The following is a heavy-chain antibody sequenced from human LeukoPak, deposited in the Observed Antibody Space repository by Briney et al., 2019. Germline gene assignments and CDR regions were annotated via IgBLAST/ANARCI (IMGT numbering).Heavy chain of an antibody. D-gene: IGHD5-18*01. J-gene: IGHJ4*02. CDR1: GFTFSSYE. CDR3: ARDDAHGRGYSYGTTDY. Sequence: PGGSLRLSCAASGFTFSSYEMNWVRQAPGKGLEWVSYISSSGSTIYYADSVKGRFTISRDNAKNSLYLQMNSLRAEDTAVYYCARDDAHGRGYSYGTTDYWGQGTQVTVSS. V-gene: IGHV3-48*03. CDR2: ISSSGSTI.